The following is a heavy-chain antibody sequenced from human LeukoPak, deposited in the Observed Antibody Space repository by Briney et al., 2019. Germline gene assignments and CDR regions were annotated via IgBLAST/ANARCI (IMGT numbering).Heavy chain of an antibody. Sequence: GGSLTLSCAASGFTVSSYEMNWVRQARGKGLDWVSYISSSGSTIYYEDSVKGRFTISRDNAKNSLYLQMSSLRAEDTAVYYCARDYYDSSGRFDYWGQGTLVTVSS. V-gene: IGHV3-48*03. D-gene: IGHD3-22*01. J-gene: IGHJ4*02. CDR1: GFTVSSYE. CDR3: ARDYYDSSGRFDY. CDR2: ISSSGSTI.